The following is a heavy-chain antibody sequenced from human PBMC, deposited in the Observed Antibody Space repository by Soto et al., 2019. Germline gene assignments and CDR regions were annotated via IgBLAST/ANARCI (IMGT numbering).Heavy chain of an antibody. CDR1: GFSFSTYT. CDR2: ISSSSSYI. Sequence: EVQLVESGGGLVKPGGSLRLSCAASGFSFSTYTVNWVRQAPGKGLEWVSSISSSSSYIYYADSMKGRFTISRDNAKNSLYLQMNSLRAEDTAVYYCATIGEAAPTGPLDYWGQGTLVTVSS. J-gene: IGHJ4*02. CDR3: ATIGEAAPTGPLDY. D-gene: IGHD3-10*01. V-gene: IGHV3-21*01.